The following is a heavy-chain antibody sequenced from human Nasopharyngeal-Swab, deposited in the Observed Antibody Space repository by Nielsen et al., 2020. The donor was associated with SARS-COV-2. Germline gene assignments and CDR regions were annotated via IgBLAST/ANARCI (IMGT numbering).Heavy chain of an antibody. D-gene: IGHD1-26*01. V-gene: IGHV1-8*01. CDR1: GYTFTSYD. CDR3: ARGCKEGAPPRDYFDY. Sequence: ASVKVSCKASGYTFTSYDINWVRQATGQGLEWMGWMNPNSGNTGYAQKFQGRVTMTRNTSISTAYMELSSLRSEDTAVYYCARGCKEGAPPRDYFDYWGQGTLVTVSS. J-gene: IGHJ4*02. CDR2: MNPNSGNT.